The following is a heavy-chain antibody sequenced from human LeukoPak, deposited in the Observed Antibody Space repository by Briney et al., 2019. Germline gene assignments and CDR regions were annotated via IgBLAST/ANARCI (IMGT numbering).Heavy chain of an antibody. D-gene: IGHD3-16*02. CDR3: ARDLYDYVWGSYRSYYFDY. V-gene: IGHV3-48*01. CDR2: ISSSSSTI. J-gene: IGHJ4*02. Sequence: GGSLRLSCAASGFTFSSYSMNWVRQAPGKGLEWVSYISSSSSTIYYADSVKGRFTISRDNAKNSLYLQMNSLRAEDTAVSYCARDLYDYVWGSYRSYYFDYWGQGTLVTVSS. CDR1: GFTFSSYS.